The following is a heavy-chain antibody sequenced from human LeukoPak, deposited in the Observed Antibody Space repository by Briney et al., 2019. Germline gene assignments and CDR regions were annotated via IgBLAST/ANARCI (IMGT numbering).Heavy chain of an antibody. CDR1: GGTFSSYA. D-gene: IGHD6-13*01. V-gene: IGHV1-69*04. J-gene: IGHJ4*02. CDR3: AKTGYSSSWDFDY. Sequence: ASVKVSCKASGGTFSSYAISWVRQAPGQGLEWMGRIIPILGIANYAQKFQGRVTITADKSTSTAYMELSSLRSEDTAVYYCAKTGYSSSWDFDYWGQGTLVTVPS. CDR2: IIPILGIA.